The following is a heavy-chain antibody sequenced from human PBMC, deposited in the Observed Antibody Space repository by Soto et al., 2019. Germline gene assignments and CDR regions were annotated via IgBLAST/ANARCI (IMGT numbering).Heavy chain of an antibody. D-gene: IGHD3-16*02. CDR1: GGSISSGDYY. CDR2: IYYSGST. V-gene: IGHV4-30-4*01. CDR3: ARGIGVGELSLHYGMDV. Sequence: SETLSLTCTVSGGSISSGDYYWSWIRQPPGKGLEWIGYIYYSGSTYYNPSLKSRVTISVDTSKNQFSLKLSSVTAADTAVYYCARGIGVGELSLHYGMDVWGQGNTVTVSS. J-gene: IGHJ6*02.